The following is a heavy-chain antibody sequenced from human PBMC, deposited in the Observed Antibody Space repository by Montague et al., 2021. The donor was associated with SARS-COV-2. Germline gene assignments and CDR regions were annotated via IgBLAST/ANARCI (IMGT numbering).Heavy chain of an antibody. D-gene: IGHD3-16*01. CDR3: ARDQGLGGWFDP. Sequence: SETLSLTCTVSGGSVSTYYWSWLRQPPGKGLEWIGFLYLSGSATTYNPSLKSRVTISIDTSKNQFSLNLSSVTAADTAVYFCARDQGLGGWFDPWGQGTLVAVSS. CDR2: LYLSGSAT. V-gene: IGHV4-59*02. J-gene: IGHJ5*02. CDR1: GGSVSTYY.